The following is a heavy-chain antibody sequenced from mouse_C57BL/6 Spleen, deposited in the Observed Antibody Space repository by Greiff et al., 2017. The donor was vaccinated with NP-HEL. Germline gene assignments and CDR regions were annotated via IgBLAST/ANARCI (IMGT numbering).Heavy chain of an antibody. CDR3: ARNDGYFPYWYFDV. V-gene: IGHV2-2*01. Sequence: VKLMESGPGLVQPSQSLSITCTVSGFSLTSYGVHWVRQSPGKGLEWLGVIWSGGSTDYNAAFISRLSISKDNSKSQVFFKMNSLQADDTAIYYCARNDGYFPYWYFDVWGTGTTVTVSS. D-gene: IGHD2-3*01. CDR2: IWSGGST. J-gene: IGHJ1*03. CDR1: GFSLTSYG.